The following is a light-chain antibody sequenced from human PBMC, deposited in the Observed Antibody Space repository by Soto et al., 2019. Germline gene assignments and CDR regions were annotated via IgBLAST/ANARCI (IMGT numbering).Light chain of an antibody. CDR2: AAS. J-gene: IGKJ2*01. Sequence: EVVMTQSPVNLSVSPGERATLSCRASQSVSTHLAWYQQKPGQAPKLLLYAASTRVTGISARFSGSGSGTECSLTISSLQSEDFGIYYCLQYNDWPVYTFGQGTNVEVK. CDR1: QSVSTH. CDR3: LQYNDWPVYT. V-gene: IGKV3-15*01.